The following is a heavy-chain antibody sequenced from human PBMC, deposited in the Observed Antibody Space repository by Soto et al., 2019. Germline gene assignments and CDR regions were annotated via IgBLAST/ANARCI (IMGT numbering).Heavy chain of an antibody. V-gene: IGHV3-73*01. CDR1: WFTFNGSV. CDR3: TSSNLYY. CDR2: IRSKANSYAT. Sequence: PGGSLRLSCASSWFTFNGSVVHWVRQASGKGLEWVGRIRSKANSYATAYAASVKGRFTISRDDSKNTAYLQMNSLKTDDTAVYYCTSSNLYYWGQGTLVTVSS. J-gene: IGHJ4*02.